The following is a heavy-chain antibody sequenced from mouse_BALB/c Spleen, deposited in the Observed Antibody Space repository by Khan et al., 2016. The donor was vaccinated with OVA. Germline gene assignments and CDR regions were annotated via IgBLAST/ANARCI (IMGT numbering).Heavy chain of an antibody. Sequence: VELVELGPGLVAPSQSLSITCTVSGFSLSSNGVSWVRQPPGKGLEWLGVIWGDGSRNYHSTLKSRLIISKDNSKSQVFLKLNSLQTDDTATYYCAKFTPDYYSMDYWGQGTSVTVSS. J-gene: IGHJ4*01. CDR1: GFSLSSNG. D-gene: IGHD1-1*01. V-gene: IGHV2-3*01. CDR2: IWGDGSR. CDR3: AKFTPDYYSMDY.